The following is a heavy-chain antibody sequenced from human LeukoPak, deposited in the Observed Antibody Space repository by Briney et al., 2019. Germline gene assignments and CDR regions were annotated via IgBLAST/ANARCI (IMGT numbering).Heavy chain of an antibody. V-gene: IGHV3-73*01. CDR1: GFTFSGSA. D-gene: IGHD4-17*01. Sequence: PGGSLRLSCAASGFTFSGSAMHWVRQASGKGLEWVGRIRSKANSYATAYAASVKGRFTISRDDSKNTAYLQMNSLKTEDTAVYYCQVLNPLRSPYYYSYMDVWGKGTTVTISS. CDR3: QVLNPLRSPYYYSYMDV. CDR2: IRSKANSYAT. J-gene: IGHJ6*03.